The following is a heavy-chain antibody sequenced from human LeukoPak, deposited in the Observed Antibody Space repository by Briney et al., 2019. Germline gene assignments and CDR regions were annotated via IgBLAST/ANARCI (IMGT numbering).Heavy chain of an antibody. CDR2: MNPNSGNT. CDR3: ARGRVGASSYYYMDV. CDR1: GYTFTSYG. Sequence: ASVKVSCKASGYTFTSYGISWVRQATGQGLEWMGWMNPNSGNTGYAQKFQGRVTITRNTSISTAYMELSSLRSEDTAVYYCARGRVGASSYYYMDVWGKGTTVTVSS. V-gene: IGHV1-8*03. D-gene: IGHD1-26*01. J-gene: IGHJ6*03.